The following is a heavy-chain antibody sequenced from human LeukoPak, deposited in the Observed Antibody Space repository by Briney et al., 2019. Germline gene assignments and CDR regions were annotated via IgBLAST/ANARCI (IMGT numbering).Heavy chain of an antibody. Sequence: PGGSRRLSCAASGFTFSSYWMSWVRQAPGRGLGWVAKIKQEGREKYYVDSVEGRSTISRDNAKNSLYLQMNCLRPEDTAVTYCARGAGYWGQGTLVTVSS. CDR3: ARGAGY. V-gene: IGHV3-7*04. CDR2: IKQEGREK. J-gene: IGHJ4*02. CDR1: GFTFSSYW.